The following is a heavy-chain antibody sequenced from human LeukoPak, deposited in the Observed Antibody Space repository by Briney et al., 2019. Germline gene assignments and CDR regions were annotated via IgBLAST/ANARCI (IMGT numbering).Heavy chain of an antibody. CDR3: AKVRGSSWDPFDP. CDR2: ISGSASST. D-gene: IGHD6-13*01. J-gene: IGHJ5*02. Sequence: GGSLRLSCAASGFTFSSYAMSWVRQAPGKGLEWVSGISGSASSTYYADSVKGRFTISRDNSKKTLFPQMNSLRGEDTAVYYCAKVRGSSWDPFDPWGQGTLVTVSS. CDR1: GFTFSSYA. V-gene: IGHV3-23*01.